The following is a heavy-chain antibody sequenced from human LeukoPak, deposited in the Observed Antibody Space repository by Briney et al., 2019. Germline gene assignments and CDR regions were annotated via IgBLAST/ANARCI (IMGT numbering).Heavy chain of an antibody. Sequence: ASVKVSCKASGYTFTGYYMHWVRQAPGQGLEWMGWINPNSGGTNYAQKFQGRVTMTRDTSISTAYMELSRLRSDDTAVYYCARGLAGSYYGNGDYWGQGTLVTVSS. V-gene: IGHV1-2*02. D-gene: IGHD1-26*01. J-gene: IGHJ4*02. CDR2: INPNSGGT. CDR1: GYTFTGYY. CDR3: ARGLAGSYYGNGDY.